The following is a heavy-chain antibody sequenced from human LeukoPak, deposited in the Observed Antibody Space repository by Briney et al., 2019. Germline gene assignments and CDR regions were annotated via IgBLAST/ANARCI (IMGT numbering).Heavy chain of an antibody. D-gene: IGHD3-22*01. CDR2: ISGSGGST. J-gene: IGHJ4*02. CDR3: ARDSGGYYDSSGYYYLSYFDY. CDR1: GFTFSSYA. Sequence: PGGSLRLSCAASGFTFSSYAMSWVRQAPGKGLEWVSAISGSGGSTYYADSVKGRFTISRDNSKNTLYLQMNSLRAEDTAVYYCARDSGGYYDSSGYYYLSYFDYWGQGTLVTVSS. V-gene: IGHV3-23*01.